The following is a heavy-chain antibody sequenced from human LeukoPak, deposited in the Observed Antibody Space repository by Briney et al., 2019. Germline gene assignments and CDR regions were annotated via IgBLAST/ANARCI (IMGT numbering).Heavy chain of an antibody. CDR2: IDHRGSS. V-gene: IGHV4-34*01. CDR3: ATRSSTLTAARCFDD. Sequence: SETLSLTCAVHGESFSAYFWSWIRQVPGKGLEWIGEIDHRGSSNYNPPLKSRATISVDTSKYHFSLSLTSVTAADTAVYYCATRSSTLTAARCFDDWGQGTVVTVSS. CDR1: GESFSAYF. J-gene: IGHJ4*03. D-gene: IGHD6-6*01.